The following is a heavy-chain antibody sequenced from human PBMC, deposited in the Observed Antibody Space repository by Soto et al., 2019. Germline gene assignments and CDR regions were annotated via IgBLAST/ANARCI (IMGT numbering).Heavy chain of an antibody. D-gene: IGHD4-17*01. Sequence: GGSLRLSCAASGFTFSSYSMNWVRQAPGKGLEWVSSISSSSSYIYYADSVKGRFTISRDNAKNSLYLQMNSLRAEDTAVYYCARVPFDHDYGDYVYYFDYWGQGTLVTVSS. J-gene: IGHJ4*02. V-gene: IGHV3-21*01. CDR1: GFTFSSYS. CDR3: ARVPFDHDYGDYVYYFDY. CDR2: ISSSSSYI.